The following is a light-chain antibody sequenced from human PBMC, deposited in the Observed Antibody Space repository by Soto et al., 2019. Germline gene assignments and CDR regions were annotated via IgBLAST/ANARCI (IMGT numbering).Light chain of an antibody. CDR2: WAS. CDR1: QSVLYSTNNKNY. J-gene: IGKJ1*01. Sequence: DIVMTQSPDSLAVSLGERATINCKSSQSVLYSTNNKNYLAWYQQKPGQPPMLLIYWASTRESGVPDRFSGSGYGTDFTLTISSLQAEDVAVYYCQQYYRTPWTFGQGTKVEIK. V-gene: IGKV4-1*01. CDR3: QQYYRTPWT.